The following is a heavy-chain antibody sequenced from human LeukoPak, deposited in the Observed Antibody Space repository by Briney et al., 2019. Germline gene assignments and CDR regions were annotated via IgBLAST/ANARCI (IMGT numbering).Heavy chain of an antibody. D-gene: IGHD2-2*01. CDR1: GFTFSSYW. CDR2: INQDGSEK. Sequence: GGSLRLSCAASGFTFSSYWMSWVRQAPGKGLEWVANINQDGSEKYYVDSVKGRFTISRDNAKNSLYLQMNSLRAEDTAVYYCARDLPATPHENDYWGQGTLVTVSS. V-gene: IGHV3-7*01. CDR3: ARDLPATPHENDY. J-gene: IGHJ4*02.